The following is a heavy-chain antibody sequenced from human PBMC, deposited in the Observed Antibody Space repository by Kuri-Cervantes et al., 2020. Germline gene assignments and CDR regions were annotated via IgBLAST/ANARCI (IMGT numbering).Heavy chain of an antibody. CDR2: ISGSGGST. D-gene: IGHD3-10*01. Sequence: GGSLRLSCAASGFTVSSNYMSWVRQAPGKGLEWVSAISGSGGSTYYADSVKGRFTISRDNSKNTLYLQMNSLRAEDTAVYYCAKGTYGSGSYYAPDYWGQGTLVTVSS. CDR3: AKGTYGSGSYYAPDY. V-gene: IGHV3-23*01. J-gene: IGHJ4*02. CDR1: GFTVSSNY.